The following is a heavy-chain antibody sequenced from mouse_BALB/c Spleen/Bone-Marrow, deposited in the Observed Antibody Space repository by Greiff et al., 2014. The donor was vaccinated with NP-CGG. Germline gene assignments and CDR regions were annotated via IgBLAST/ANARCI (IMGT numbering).Heavy chain of an antibody. CDR1: GYTFTEYT. CDR2: INPNNGGS. V-gene: IGHV1-18*01. D-gene: IGHD2-1*01. Sequence: EVQLEQSGPELVKPGASVKISRKTSGYTFTEYTMHWVKQSLGKSLEWIGAINPNNGGSTYNRKFKGKATLTVDKSSSTAYMGLRSLTSEDSAVYYCVRGFYFGNYVFAYWGQGTLVTVSA. J-gene: IGHJ3*01. CDR3: VRGFYFGNYVFAY.